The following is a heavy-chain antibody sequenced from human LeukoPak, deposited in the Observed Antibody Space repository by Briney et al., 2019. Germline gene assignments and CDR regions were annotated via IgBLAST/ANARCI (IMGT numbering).Heavy chain of an antibody. V-gene: IGHV7-4-1*02. D-gene: IGHD3-22*01. J-gene: IGHJ6*03. CDR3: ARDASVKYYYDSSGYYPYYYYYYMDV. Sequence: GASVKVSCKASGYTFTSYAMNWVRQAPGQGLEWMGWINTNTGNPTYAQGFTGRFVFSLDTSVSTAYLQISSLKAEDTAVYYCARDASVKYYYDSSGYYPYYYYYYMDVWGKGTTVTVSS. CDR2: INTNTGNP. CDR1: GYTFTSYA.